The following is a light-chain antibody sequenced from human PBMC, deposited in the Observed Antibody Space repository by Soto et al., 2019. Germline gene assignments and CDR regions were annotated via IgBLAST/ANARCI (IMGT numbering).Light chain of an antibody. J-gene: IGKJ4*01. CDR3: QQRSNWPPVT. CDR2: DAS. CDR1: QSVSSY. V-gene: IGKV3-11*01. Sequence: EIVLTQSPATLSLSPGERATLSCRASQSVSSYLAWYQQKPGQPPRLLIYDASNRATGIPARFSGSGSGTDVTLTISSLEPEDFAIYYCQQRSNWPPVTFGGGTKVEIK.